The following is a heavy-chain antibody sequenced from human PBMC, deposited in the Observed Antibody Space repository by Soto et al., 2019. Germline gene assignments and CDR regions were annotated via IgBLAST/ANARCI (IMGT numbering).Heavy chain of an antibody. D-gene: IGHD2-21*02. V-gene: IGHV1-3*05. J-gene: IGHJ4*02. CDR3: ARSNLVVTALDY. CDR1: GYTFTSYA. CDR2: INAGNGNT. Sequence: QVQLVQSGAEEKKPGASVKVSCKASGYTFTSYAMHSVRQAPGQRLEWMGWINAGNGNTKYSQKFQGRVTITRDTSASTAYIELSSLRSEDTAVCYCARSNLVVTALDYWGQGTLVTVSS.